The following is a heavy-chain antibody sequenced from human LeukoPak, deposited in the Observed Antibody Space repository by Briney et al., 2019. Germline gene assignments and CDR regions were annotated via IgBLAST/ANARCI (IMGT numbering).Heavy chain of an antibody. D-gene: IGHD4-17*01. CDR2: ISAYNGNT. CDR3: ARDPRTQHDYGDYGYYYYCMDV. J-gene: IGHJ6*02. CDR1: GYTFTSYG. Sequence: ASVKVSCKASGYTFTSYGISWVRQAPGQGREWMGWISAYNGNTNYAQKLQGRVTMTTDTSTSTAYMELRSLRSDDTAVYYCARDPRTQHDYGDYGYYYYCMDVWGQGTTVTVSS. V-gene: IGHV1-18*01.